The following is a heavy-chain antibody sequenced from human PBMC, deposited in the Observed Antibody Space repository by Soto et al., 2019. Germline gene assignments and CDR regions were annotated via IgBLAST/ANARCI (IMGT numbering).Heavy chain of an antibody. CDR2: INPSGDST. J-gene: IGHJ5*02. Sequence: ASVKVSCKASGYTFTSYYMHWVRQAPGQGLEWMGIINPSGDSTNYAQKFQGRVTMTRDTSTSTVYMELSRLRSEDTAVYYCARPLTGRYNWFDPSGHGSLVTVAS. CDR3: ARPLTGRYNWFDP. V-gene: IGHV1-46*01. CDR1: GYTFTSYY.